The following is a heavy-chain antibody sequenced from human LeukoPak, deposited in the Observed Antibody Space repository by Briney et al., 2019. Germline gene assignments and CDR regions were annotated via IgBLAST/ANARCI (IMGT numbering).Heavy chain of an antibody. V-gene: IGHV1-2*02. Sequence: ASVKVSCKASGYTFTGYYMHWVRQAPGQGLEWMGWINPNSGGTNYAQKFQGRVTMTRDTSISTAYMELSRLRSDDTAVYYCARAGFIAARPLDYWGQGTLVTVSS. CDR2: INPNSGGT. CDR1: GYTFTGYY. D-gene: IGHD6-6*01. CDR3: ARAGFIAARPLDY. J-gene: IGHJ4*02.